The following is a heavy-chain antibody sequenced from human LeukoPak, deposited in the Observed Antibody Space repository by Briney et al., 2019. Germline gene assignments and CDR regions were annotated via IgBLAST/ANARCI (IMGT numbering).Heavy chain of an antibody. D-gene: IGHD1-1*01. CDR3: AKDRTGTTGADWSEP. CDR2: ISGSGDIT. J-gene: IGHJ5*02. CDR1: GFPFSSYG. Sequence: PGGSLRLSCAASGFPFSSYGMSWVRQAPGTGLEWVSSISGSGDITYYPDSVKGRFTISRDNSKNTLYLQMNSLRAEDTAIYYCAKDRTGTTGADWSEPWGRGTLVTVSS. V-gene: IGHV3-23*01.